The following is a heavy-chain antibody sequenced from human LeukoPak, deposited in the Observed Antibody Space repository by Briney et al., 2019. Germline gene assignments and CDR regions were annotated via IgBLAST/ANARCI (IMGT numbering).Heavy chain of an antibody. D-gene: IGHD1-20*01. J-gene: IGHJ4*02. CDR1: GGSISSSHW. V-gene: IGHV4-4*02. CDR2: ISQSGST. Sequence: SETLSLTCVVSGGSISSSHWWSWVRQPPGKGLEWIGEISQSGSTNYNPSLKSRVTMSVDKSKNQFSLKLSSVSAADTAVYYCARADNWNYFDYWGQGTLVTVSS. CDR3: ARADNWNYFDY.